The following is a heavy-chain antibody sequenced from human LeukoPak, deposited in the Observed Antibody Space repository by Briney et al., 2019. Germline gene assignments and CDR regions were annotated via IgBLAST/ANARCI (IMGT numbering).Heavy chain of an antibody. Sequence: PSETLSLTCAVYGGSFSGYYWSWIRQPPGKELEWIGEINHSGSTNYNPSLKSRVTISVDTSKNQFSLKLSSVTAADTAVYYCARGRYCSSTSCYSSGFDYWGQGTLVTVSS. CDR3: ARGRYCSSTSCYSSGFDY. CDR2: INHSGST. J-gene: IGHJ4*02. V-gene: IGHV4-34*01. CDR1: GGSFSGYY. D-gene: IGHD2-2*01.